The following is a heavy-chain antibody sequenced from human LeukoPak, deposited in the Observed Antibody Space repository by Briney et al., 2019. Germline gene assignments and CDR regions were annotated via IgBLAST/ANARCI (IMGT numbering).Heavy chain of an antibody. J-gene: IGHJ4*02. CDR2: IYTSGST. D-gene: IGHD3-22*01. CDR1: GGSISSGSYY. V-gene: IGHV4-61*02. CDR3: ARGDSSGTFDY. Sequence: SQTPSLTCTVSGGSISSGSYYWSWIRQPAGKGLEWIGRIYTSGSTNYNPSLKSRVTISVDTSKNQFSLKLSSVTAADTAVYYCARGDSSGTFDYWGQGTLVTVSS.